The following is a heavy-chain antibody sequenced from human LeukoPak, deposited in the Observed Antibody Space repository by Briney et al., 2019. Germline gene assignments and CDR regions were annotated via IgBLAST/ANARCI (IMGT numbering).Heavy chain of an antibody. CDR2: INDSGST. Sequence: PSETLSLTCTVFGGSISGSYYCWAWIRPPPGKGREWIGSINDSGSTYPNPSRQSRVSISTDTSKSPLSLKLRSVPATDPAISFCARGPRVVVPATSFDCWGEETLVTVSS. CDR1: GGSISGSYYC. D-gene: IGHD2-15*01. J-gene: IGHJ4*02. CDR3: ARGPRVVVPATSFDC. V-gene: IGHV4-39*01.